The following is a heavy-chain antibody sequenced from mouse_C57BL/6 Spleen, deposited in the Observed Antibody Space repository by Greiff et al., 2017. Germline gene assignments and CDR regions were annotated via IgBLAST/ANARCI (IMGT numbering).Heavy chain of an antibody. CDR3: ARSNYDYFDY. CDR2: IDPEDGET. CDR1: GFNIKDYY. Sequence: VQLKESGAELVKPGASVKLSCTASGFNIKDYYMHWVKQRTEQGLEWIGRIDPEDGETKYAPQFQGKATITADTSSNAAYLQRSSLTSEDTAVYYCARSNYDYFDYWGQGTTLTVSS. J-gene: IGHJ2*01. V-gene: IGHV14-2*01. D-gene: IGHD1-1*02.